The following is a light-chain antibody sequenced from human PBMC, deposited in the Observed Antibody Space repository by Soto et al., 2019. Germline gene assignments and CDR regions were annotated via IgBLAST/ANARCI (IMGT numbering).Light chain of an antibody. J-gene: IGKJ1*01. CDR2: GAS. CDR3: QHYNSYSEA. CDR1: QSVSSGY. Sequence: EIVLTLSLATVSLSPRERATLSCRASQSVSSGYLVWYQQKPGQAPRLLIYGASSRATGIPDRFSGSGSGTEFTLTISSLQPDDFATYYCQHYNSYSEASGQGGKADIK. V-gene: IGKV3D-7*01.